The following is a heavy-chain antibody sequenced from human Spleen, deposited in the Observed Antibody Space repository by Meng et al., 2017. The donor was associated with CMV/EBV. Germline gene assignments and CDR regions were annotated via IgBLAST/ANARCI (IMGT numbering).Heavy chain of an antibody. Sequence: SLKISCAASGFTFDDYAMHWVRQAPGKGLEWVSGISWNSGSIGYADSVKGRFTISRDNAKNSLYLQMNSLRAEDTAVYYCARDRYTYYYDSSSPDAFDIWGQGTMVTVSS. J-gene: IGHJ3*02. CDR3: ARDRYTYYYDSSSPDAFDI. V-gene: IGHV3-9*01. CDR1: GFTFDDYA. CDR2: ISWNSGSI. D-gene: IGHD3-22*01.